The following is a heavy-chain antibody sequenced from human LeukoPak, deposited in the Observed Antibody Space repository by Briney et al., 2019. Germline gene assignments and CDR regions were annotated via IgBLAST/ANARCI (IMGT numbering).Heavy chain of an antibody. CDR2: IYPGDSDT. CDR1: GYIFTNNW. Sequence: GESLQISCQGSGYIFTNNWIGWVRELPGEGLEWMGIIYPGDSDTRYSPSFEGQVTISVDKSISTAYLQWSSLKASDTAMYYCARQTRDGSGSRGYSFDFWGQGTLVTVSS. V-gene: IGHV5-51*01. J-gene: IGHJ4*02. CDR3: ARQTRDGSGSRGYSFDF. D-gene: IGHD3-10*01.